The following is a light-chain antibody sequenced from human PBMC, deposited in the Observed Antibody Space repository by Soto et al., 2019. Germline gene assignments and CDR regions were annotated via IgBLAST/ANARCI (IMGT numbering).Light chain of an antibody. V-gene: IGLV1-51*01. J-gene: IGLJ1*01. CDR1: ISNLGANY. CDR2: DDD. Sequence: QSVLTQPPSVSAAPGQKVTISCSGSISNLGANYVSWYQHLPGTAPKLLIYDDDNRPSGIPDRFSGSKSGTSATLGVTGLQTGDEADYYCATWDSSLSAHVFGTGTKVTVL. CDR3: ATWDSSLSAHV.